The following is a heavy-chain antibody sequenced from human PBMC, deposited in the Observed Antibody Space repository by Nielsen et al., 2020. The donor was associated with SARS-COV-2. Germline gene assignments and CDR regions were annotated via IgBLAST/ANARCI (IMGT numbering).Heavy chain of an antibody. CDR1: GFTFSDYY. J-gene: IGHJ6*02. CDR2: ISSSSSYT. D-gene: IGHD6-13*01. Sequence: GESLKISCAASGFTFSDYYMSWIRQAPGKGLEWVSYISSSSSYTNYADSVKGRFTISRDNAKNSLYLQMNSLRAEDTAVYYCARGQYSSSWYSVGMDVWGQGTTVTVSS. V-gene: IGHV3-11*05. CDR3: ARGQYSSSWYSVGMDV.